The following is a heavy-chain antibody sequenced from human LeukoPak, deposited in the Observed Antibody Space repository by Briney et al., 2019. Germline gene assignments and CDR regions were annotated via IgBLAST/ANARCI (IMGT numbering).Heavy chain of an antibody. Sequence: GESLKISSKGSGYSFTSYWISWVRQMPGKGREWMGRIDPSDYYTNYSPSFQGHVTISADKSISTAYLQWSSLKASDTAMYYCARLLDYGDYRFLDYWGQGTLVTVSS. D-gene: IGHD4-17*01. CDR3: ARLLDYGDYRFLDY. CDR1: GYSFTSYW. V-gene: IGHV5-10-1*01. J-gene: IGHJ4*02. CDR2: IDPSDYYT.